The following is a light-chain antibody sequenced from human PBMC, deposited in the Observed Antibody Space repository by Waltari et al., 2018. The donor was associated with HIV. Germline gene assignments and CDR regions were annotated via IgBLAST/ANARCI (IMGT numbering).Light chain of an antibody. CDR2: EVT. V-gene: IGLV2-14*01. CDR1: NSDIGSSHY. J-gene: IGLJ3*02. CDR3: SAYAATTTIV. Sequence: QSVLTQPASVSGSPGQSITISCTGTNSDIGSSHYFSWYQQHPCHAPKLLIYEVTIRSPGISFRFFGSKSGNTASMSICGIEAEEEAHYYCSAYAATTTIVFGGGTRLTVL.